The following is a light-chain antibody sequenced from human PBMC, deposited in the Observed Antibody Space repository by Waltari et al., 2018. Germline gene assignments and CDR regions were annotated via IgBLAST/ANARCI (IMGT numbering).Light chain of an antibody. CDR2: VAS. CDR1: QSISTS. V-gene: IGKV1-39*01. J-gene: IGKJ2*01. CDR3: QQSYTTAYT. Sequence: IQMTQSPSSLSASVGNRFTITCRASQSISTSLNWYQQIPGKAPKLLIYVASTLQSGVPSRFSGSGSGTDFSLTISSLQPEDFATYYCQQSYTTAYTFGQGTKLEIK.